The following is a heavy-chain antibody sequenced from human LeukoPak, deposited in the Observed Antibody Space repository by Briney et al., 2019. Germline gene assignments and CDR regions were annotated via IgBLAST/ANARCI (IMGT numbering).Heavy chain of an antibody. CDR1: GFTFSSYG. CDR2: IQYAANNR. D-gene: IGHD2-15*01. CDR3: AKEGYCSGGSCPYGY. Sequence: GGSLRLSCAASGFTFSSYGMHWVRQAPGKGLEWVAYIQYAANNRKYADSVKGRFTISRDNSKNTLYLQMNSLRAEDTAVYYCAKEGYCSGGSCPYGYWGQGTLVTVSS. J-gene: IGHJ4*02. V-gene: IGHV3-30*02.